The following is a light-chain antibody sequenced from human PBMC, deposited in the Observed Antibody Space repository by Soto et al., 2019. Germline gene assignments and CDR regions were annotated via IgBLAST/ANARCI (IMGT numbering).Light chain of an antibody. CDR1: SSDVGGYNY. J-gene: IGLJ1*01. Sequence: ALTQPASVSGSPGQSITISCTGTSSDVGGYNYVSWYQQYPGKAPKLLIFEVSYRPSGVSDRFSGSKSGNTASLTISGLQAEDETDYYCFSYTSSGTYVFGTGTKVTVL. CDR2: EVS. V-gene: IGLV2-14*01. CDR3: FSYTSSGTYV.